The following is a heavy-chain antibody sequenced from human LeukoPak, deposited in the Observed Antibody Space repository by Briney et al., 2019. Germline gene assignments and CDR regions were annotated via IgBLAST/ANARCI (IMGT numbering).Heavy chain of an antibody. D-gene: IGHD3-22*01. V-gene: IGHV3-53*01. CDR1: GFTVSSNY. CDR2: IYSGGST. J-gene: IGHJ4*02. CDR3: AKDRPNYYESNGHYYRRNGDY. Sequence: PGGSLRLSCAASGFTVSSNYMSWVRQAPGKGLEWVSVIYSGGSTYYADSVKGRSTISRDNSRDTLYLQMNSLRAEDTAVYYCAKDRPNYYESNGHYYRRNGDYWGQGTLVTVSS.